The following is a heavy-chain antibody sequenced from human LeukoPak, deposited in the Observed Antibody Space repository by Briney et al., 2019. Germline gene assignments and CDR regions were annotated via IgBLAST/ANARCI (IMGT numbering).Heavy chain of an antibody. Sequence: GGSLRLSCAASGFTFSSYNMNWVRQAPGKGLQWVSAISGSGANTYYADSVKGRFTISRDNSKNTLYLQMNSLRAGDTAVYYCAKDLSSWGPSSDPFDIWGQGTMVTVSS. CDR1: GFTFSSYN. D-gene: IGHD3-16*01. CDR3: AKDLSSWGPSSDPFDI. V-gene: IGHV3-23*01. CDR2: ISGSGANT. J-gene: IGHJ3*02.